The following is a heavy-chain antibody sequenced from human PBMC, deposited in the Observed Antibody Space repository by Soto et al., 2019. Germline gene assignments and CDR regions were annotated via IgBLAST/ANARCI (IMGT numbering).Heavy chain of an antibody. D-gene: IGHD5-18*01. J-gene: IGHJ4*02. Sequence: SLRLSCTASGFTFGDYAMSWVRQAPGKGLEWAGFIRSKAYGGTTEYAASVKGRFTISRDDSKSIAYLQMNSLKTEDTAVYYCTRNSMGSLTTAKTWIQLWSSQPLDYWGQGTLVTVPQ. CDR1: GFTFGDYA. CDR3: TRNSMGSLTTAKTWIQLWSSQPLDY. CDR2: IRSKAYGGTT. V-gene: IGHV3-49*04.